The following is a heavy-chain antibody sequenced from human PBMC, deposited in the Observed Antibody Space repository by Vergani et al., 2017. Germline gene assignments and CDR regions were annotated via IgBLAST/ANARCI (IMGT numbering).Heavy chain of an antibody. CDR3: ATIGYRRWGYYFDY. CDR2: ICHTEDT. D-gene: IGHD2-2*02. CDR1: GDSISSKNC. Sequence: QVQLQESGPGLVKPPGTLSLTCAVSGDSISSKNCWTGVRQPPGKGLEWIGEICHTEDTKYSPSLKSRVTVSVDESRNLVSLGLNSVTAADTAVYYCATIGYRRWGYYFDYWGQGILVTVSS. V-gene: IGHV4-4*03. J-gene: IGHJ4*02.